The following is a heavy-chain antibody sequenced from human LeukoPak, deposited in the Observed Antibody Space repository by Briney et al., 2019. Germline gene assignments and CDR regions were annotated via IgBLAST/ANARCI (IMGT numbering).Heavy chain of an antibody. V-gene: IGHV4-30-2*01. Sequence: SQTLSLTCTDSGGSISSGGYYWSWIRQPPGKGLEWIGEINHSGSTNYNPSLKSRVTISVDTSKNQFSLKLSSVTAADTAVYYCARGRGLLYSSSPYYFGYWGQGTLVTVSS. D-gene: IGHD6-6*01. J-gene: IGHJ4*02. CDR2: INHSGST. CDR1: GGSISSGGYY. CDR3: ARGRGLLYSSSPYYFGY.